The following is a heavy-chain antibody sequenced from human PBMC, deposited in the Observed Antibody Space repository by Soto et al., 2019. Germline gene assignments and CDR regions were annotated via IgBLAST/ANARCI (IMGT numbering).Heavy chain of an antibody. CDR2: TYFRSKWYN. CDR1: GDSVSSNTAS. CDR3: AKGDNLGPKTGYAFDP. D-gene: IGHD5-12*01. J-gene: IGHJ5*02. Sequence: PSQTLSLTFAISGDSVSSNTASLNWIRQSPSRGLEWLGRTYFRSKWYNDYAVSVKSRIIINPDTSNNQFSLQLNSVTPEDTAVYFCAKGDNLGPKTGYAFDPWGQGIMVTVSS. V-gene: IGHV6-1*01.